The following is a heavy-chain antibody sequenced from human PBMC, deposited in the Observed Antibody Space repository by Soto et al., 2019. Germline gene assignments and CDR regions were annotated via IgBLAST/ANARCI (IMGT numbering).Heavy chain of an antibody. CDR1: GFTFSSYA. J-gene: IGHJ4*02. D-gene: IGHD2-15*01. V-gene: IGHV3-23*01. Sequence: GGSLRLSCAASGFTFSSYAMSWVRQAPGKGLEWVSAIGGSGGSTYYADSVKGRFTISRDNSKNTLYLQMNSLRAEDTAVYYFAKDPEDIVVVVAAIHYWGQGTLVTVSS. CDR2: IGGSGGST. CDR3: AKDPEDIVVVVAAIHY.